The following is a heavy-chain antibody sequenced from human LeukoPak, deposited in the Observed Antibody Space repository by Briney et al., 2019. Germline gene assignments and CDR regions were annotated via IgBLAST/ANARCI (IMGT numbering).Heavy chain of an antibody. CDR3: AKAPATGEGYYFYYMDV. V-gene: IGHV3-23*01. CDR2: INGRAATT. Sequence: PGGSLRLSRAASGFASGFTFSSYAMSWVRQAPGKGLEWVASINGRAATTYYADSVKGRFTISRDNSKNTLYLQMNSLGADDTAVYYCAKAPATGEGYYFYYMDVWGKGTTVTVSS. D-gene: IGHD7-27*01. CDR1: GFTFSSYA. J-gene: IGHJ6*03.